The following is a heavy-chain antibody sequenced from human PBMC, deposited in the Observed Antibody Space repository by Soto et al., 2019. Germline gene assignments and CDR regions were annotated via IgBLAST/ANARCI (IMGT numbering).Heavy chain of an antibody. Sequence: QVQLVQSGAEVKKPGSSLKVSCKASGGTFSSHGITWVRQAPGQGLEWMGGIIPMCGTPKYAQRFQGRVSITADKSTTTAYMELSSLRSEDTAVYYCAIGSVVVMGAATGGLIYWGQGALVTVSS. CDR1: GGTFSSHG. J-gene: IGHJ4*02. CDR3: AIGSVVVMGAATGGLIY. D-gene: IGHD3-3*01. V-gene: IGHV1-69*06. CDR2: IIPMCGTP.